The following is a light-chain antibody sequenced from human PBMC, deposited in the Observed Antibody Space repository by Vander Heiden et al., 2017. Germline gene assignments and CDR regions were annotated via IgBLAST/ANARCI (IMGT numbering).Light chain of an antibody. CDR3: QQSYSTPYT. CDR1: QSISSY. V-gene: IGKV1-39*01. Sequence: DIQMTQSPSSLSAPVGDRVTITCRASQSISSYLNWYQQKPGKAPKLLIYAASSLQSGVPPRFSGSGSGTDFTLTISSLQPEDFATYYCQQSYSTPYTFGQGTKLEIK. CDR2: AAS. J-gene: IGKJ2*01.